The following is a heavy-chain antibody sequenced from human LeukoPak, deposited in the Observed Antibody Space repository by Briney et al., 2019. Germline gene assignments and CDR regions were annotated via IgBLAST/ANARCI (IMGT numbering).Heavy chain of an antibody. CDR1: GFTFSSYS. CDR3: ARAIAVAGSGDYYYYYGMDV. D-gene: IGHD6-19*01. J-gene: IGHJ6*02. CDR2: ISSSSSYI. Sequence: GGSLRLSCAASGFTFSSYSMNWVRQAPGKGLEWVSSISSSSSYIYYADSVKGRFTISRDNAKNSLYLQMNSQRSEDTAVYYCARAIAVAGSGDYYYYYGMDVWGQGTTVTVSS. V-gene: IGHV3-21*04.